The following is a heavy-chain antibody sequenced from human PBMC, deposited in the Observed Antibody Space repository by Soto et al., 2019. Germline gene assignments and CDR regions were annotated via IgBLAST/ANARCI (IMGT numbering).Heavy chain of an antibody. CDR3: AIEFPSYESSDSYSDY. CDR1: GDSVSGNSAV. D-gene: IGHD2-21*02. J-gene: IGHJ4*02. Sequence: SQTLSLTCAISGDSVSGNSAVWNWIRQSPSRGLEWLGRTYYRSKWYNDYAVSVKSRITVTPDTSKNQFSLHLNSVTPEDTAVYYCAIEFPSYESSDSYSDYWGQGALVTVSS. V-gene: IGHV6-1*01. CDR2: TYYRSKWYN.